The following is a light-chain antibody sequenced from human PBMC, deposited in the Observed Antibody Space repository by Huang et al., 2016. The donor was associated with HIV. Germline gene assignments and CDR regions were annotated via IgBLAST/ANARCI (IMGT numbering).Light chain of an antibody. CDR2: DAS. CDR3: QQFDNFLLT. J-gene: IGKJ4*01. CDR1: QDISSA. V-gene: IGKV1D-13*01. Sequence: AIQLTQSPSSLSASVGDRVPITCRASQDISSALAWYQQKPGKAPKLLIYDASTLESGVPSRFSGSGSGTDFTLTISSLQPEDFATYYCQQFDNFLLTFGGGTKVEIE.